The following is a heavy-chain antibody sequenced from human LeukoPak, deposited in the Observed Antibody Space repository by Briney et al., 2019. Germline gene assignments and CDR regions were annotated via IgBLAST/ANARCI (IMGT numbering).Heavy chain of an antibody. Sequence: SGTLSLTCAVSGGSISSSNWWSWVRQPSGKGLEWIGEIYHSGSTNYNPSLKSRVTISVDKSKNQFSLKLSSVTAADTAVYYCARAPYCSGGSCYSAAEDAFDIWGQGTMVTVSS. D-gene: IGHD2-15*01. V-gene: IGHV4-4*02. CDR1: GGSISSSNW. CDR3: ARAPYCSGGSCYSAAEDAFDI. CDR2: IYHSGST. J-gene: IGHJ3*02.